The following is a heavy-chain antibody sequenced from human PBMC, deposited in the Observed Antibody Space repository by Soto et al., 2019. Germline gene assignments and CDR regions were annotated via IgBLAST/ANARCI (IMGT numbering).Heavy chain of an antibody. V-gene: IGHV1-58*02. CDR3: AADPFYDILTGYYFQGVSAFDI. Sequence: GASVKVSCKASGFTFTSSAMQWVRQARGQRLEWIGWIVVGSGNTNYAQKFQERVTITRDMSTSTAYMELSSPRSEDTAVYYCAADPFYDILTGYYFQGVSAFDIWGQGTMVTVSS. D-gene: IGHD3-9*01. CDR2: IVVGSGNT. J-gene: IGHJ3*02. CDR1: GFTFTSSA.